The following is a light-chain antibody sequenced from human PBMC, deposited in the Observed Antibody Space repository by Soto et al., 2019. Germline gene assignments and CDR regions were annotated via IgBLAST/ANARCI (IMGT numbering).Light chain of an antibody. CDR2: AAS. J-gene: IGKJ3*01. Sequence: DIQMTQSPSSLXASVGDRVTXTCXASQTIIXYLNWYQQKPGRAPNLLIYAASSLQSGVPSRFSGSGSGTEFTLTISSLQPEDFATYYCQQSYSTLFTFGPGTKVEIK. V-gene: IGKV1-39*01. CDR1: QTIIXY. CDR3: QQSYSTLFT.